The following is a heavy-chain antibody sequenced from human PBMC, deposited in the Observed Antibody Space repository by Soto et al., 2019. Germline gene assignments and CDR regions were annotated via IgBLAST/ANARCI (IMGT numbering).Heavy chain of an antibody. J-gene: IGHJ4*02. CDR1: GYTFTTYD. CDR3: ARRKERSGPNYFDY. V-gene: IGHV1-8*01. CDR2: MNPYTGKA. D-gene: IGHD6-25*01. Sequence: QVQLVQSGAEVKKPGASVKVSCKASGYTFTTYDINWVRQAPGQGLEWMGWMNPYTGKAGYAQKFQARVTMTRDNSISTAYMELSGLRSEDTAGYYCARRKERSGPNYFDYWGQGTLVTFSS.